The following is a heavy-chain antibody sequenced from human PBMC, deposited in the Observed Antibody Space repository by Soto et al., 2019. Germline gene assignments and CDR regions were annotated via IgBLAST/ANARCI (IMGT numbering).Heavy chain of an antibody. Sequence: QVQLQESGPGLVKPSQTLSLTCTVSGGSVGSGGYYWTWIRQHPGKGLEWIGYIYYSGDTYYNPSRNRPLARSIDTSNNQFSLQLSSVTAADTAVYYCARDLPPYNANWDNWFDPWGQGTLVTVSS. CDR1: GGSVGSGGYY. CDR2: IYYSGDT. D-gene: IGHD7-27*01. CDR3: ARDLPPYNANWDNWFDP. V-gene: IGHV4-31*01. J-gene: IGHJ5*02.